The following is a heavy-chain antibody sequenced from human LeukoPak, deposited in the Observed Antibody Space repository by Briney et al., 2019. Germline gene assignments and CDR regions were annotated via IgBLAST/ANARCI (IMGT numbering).Heavy chain of an antibody. CDR2: ISSDGSIT. Sequence: PGGSLRLSCAASGFTFSTYWMHWVRQAPGKGLVWVSRISSDGSITSYADSVKGRFTISRDNAKNTLYLQMNSQRAEDTAVYYCARHLNYYLDYWGQGTLVTVSS. V-gene: IGHV3-74*01. CDR3: ARHLNYYLDY. CDR1: GFTFSTYW. J-gene: IGHJ4*02. D-gene: IGHD3-10*01.